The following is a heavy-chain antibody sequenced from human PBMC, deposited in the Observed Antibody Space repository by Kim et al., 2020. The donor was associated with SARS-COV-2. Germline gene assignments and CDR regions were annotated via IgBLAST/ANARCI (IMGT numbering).Heavy chain of an antibody. J-gene: IGHJ4*02. Sequence: GGSLRLSCAASGFTSSSYAMNWVRQAPGKGLEWVSFISGSGSGTYYADSVKGRFTISRDNSKNTLYLQMNSLRAEDTAIYYCAKGYKDNSVWYPHFDYWGQGTLVTVSS. CDR1: GFTSSSYA. CDR3: AKGYKDNSVWYPHFDY. CDR2: ISGSGSGT. V-gene: IGHV3-23*01. D-gene: IGHD6-19*01.